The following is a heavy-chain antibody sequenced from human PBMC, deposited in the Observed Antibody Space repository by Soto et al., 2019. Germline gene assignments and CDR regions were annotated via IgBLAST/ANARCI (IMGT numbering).Heavy chain of an antibody. V-gene: IGHV3-9*01. CDR1: GFTFDDYA. Sequence: GGSLRLSCAASGFTFDDYAMHWVRQAPGKGLEWVSGISWNSGSIGYADSVKGRFTISRDNAKNSLYLQMNSLRAEDTALYYCAKDLYSSSWYPKSYLGNWFDPWGQGTLVTVSS. J-gene: IGHJ5*02. CDR2: ISWNSGSI. CDR3: AKDLYSSSWYPKSYLGNWFDP. D-gene: IGHD6-13*01.